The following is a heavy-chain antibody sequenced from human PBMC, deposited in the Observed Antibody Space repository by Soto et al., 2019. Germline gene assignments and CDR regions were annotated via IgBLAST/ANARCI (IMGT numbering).Heavy chain of an antibody. CDR1: GGTFSSYA. J-gene: IGHJ5*02. D-gene: IGHD3-22*01. Sequence: SVKVSCKASGGTFSSYAISWVRQAPGQGLEWMGGIIPIFGTANYAQKFQGRVTITADESTSTAYMELSSLRSEDTAVYYCARSAEGYDSSGLYAFDPWGQGTLVTVSS. CDR3: ARSAEGYDSSGLYAFDP. CDR2: IIPIFGTA. V-gene: IGHV1-69*13.